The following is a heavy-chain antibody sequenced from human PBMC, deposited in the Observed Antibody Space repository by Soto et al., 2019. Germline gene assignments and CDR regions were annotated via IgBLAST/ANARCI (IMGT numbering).Heavy chain of an antibody. D-gene: IGHD3-10*01. Sequence: QVQLQESGPGLVKPSQTLSLTCTVSGGPISSDSYYWSWIRQHPGKGLEWIGYIYYSGTTYDSQSLRSRVTISVDTSKNQFSLKLSSVTAADTAVYYCARDSSMAKGTGNFDYWGQGTLVTVSS. V-gene: IGHV4-31*03. CDR2: IYYSGTT. J-gene: IGHJ4*02. CDR1: GGPISSDSYY. CDR3: ARDSSMAKGTGNFDY.